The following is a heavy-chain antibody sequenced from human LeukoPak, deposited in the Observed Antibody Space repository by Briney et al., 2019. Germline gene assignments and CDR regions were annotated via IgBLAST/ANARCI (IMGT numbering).Heavy chain of an antibody. CDR3: AKIGTTGTPDAFDI. CDR2: IRYDGSNE. J-gene: IGHJ3*02. D-gene: IGHD1-1*01. CDR1: GFTFSSYG. V-gene: IGHV3-30*02. Sequence: GGSLRLSCAASGFTFSSYGMHWVRQAPGKGLEWVAFIRYDGSNEYYADSVKGRFTISRDNSKNTLYLQMNSLRAEDTAVYYCAKIGTTGTPDAFDIWGQGTMVTVSS.